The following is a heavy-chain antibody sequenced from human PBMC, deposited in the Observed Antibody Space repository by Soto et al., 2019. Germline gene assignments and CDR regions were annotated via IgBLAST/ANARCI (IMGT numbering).Heavy chain of an antibody. CDR3: ARVFQDGSGSYYSDP. D-gene: IGHD3-10*01. CDR1: GFTFSSYW. J-gene: IGHJ5*02. V-gene: IGHV3-74*01. Sequence: EVQLVESGGGLVQPGGSLRLSCAASGFTFSSYWMHWVRQAPGKGLVWVSRINSDGSSTSYADSVKGRFTISRDNAKNTLYLQMNSLRAEDTAVYYCARVFQDGSGSYYSDPWGQGTLVTVSS. CDR2: INSDGSST.